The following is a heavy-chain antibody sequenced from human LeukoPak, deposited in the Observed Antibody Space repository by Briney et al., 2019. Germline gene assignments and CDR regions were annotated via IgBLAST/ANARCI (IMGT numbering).Heavy chain of an antibody. V-gene: IGHV4-59*01. CDR2: IYYSGST. CDR1: GGSISSYY. J-gene: IGHJ3*02. D-gene: IGHD2-2*01. Sequence: PSETLSLTCTVSGGSISSYYWSWIRQPPGKGLEWLGYIYYSGSTNYNPSLKSRVTISVDTSKNQFSLKLRSVSAADTAVYYCARNIVLVPAAIGSHAFYIWGQGAMVTVSS. CDR3: ARNIVLVPAAIGSHAFYI.